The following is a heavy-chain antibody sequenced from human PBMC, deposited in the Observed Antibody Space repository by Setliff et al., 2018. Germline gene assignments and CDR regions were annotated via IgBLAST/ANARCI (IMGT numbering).Heavy chain of an antibody. J-gene: IGHJ4*02. D-gene: IGHD3-22*01. CDR1: GYSFTSFW. Sequence: GESLKISCKGSGYSFTSFWIGWVRQMPGKGLEWMGIICPGDSDTRYSPSFQGQVTISADKSISTAYLQWSSLKASDTAMYYCARRRYYDSSGYYYFDYWGQGTLVTVSS. V-gene: IGHV5-51*01. CDR3: ARRRYYDSSGYYYFDY. CDR2: ICPGDSDT.